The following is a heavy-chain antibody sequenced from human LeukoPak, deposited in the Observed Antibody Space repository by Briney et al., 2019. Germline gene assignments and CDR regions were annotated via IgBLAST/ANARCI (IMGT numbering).Heavy chain of an antibody. D-gene: IGHD3-22*01. CDR1: GGSISSYY. V-gene: IGHV4-4*09. Sequence: SETLSLTCTVSGGSISSYYWSWIRQPPGKGLEWIGYIYTSGSTNYNPSLKSRVTISVDTSKNQFSLKLSSVTAADTAVYYCARGWRGSSGYSDAFDIWGQGTMVTVSS. CDR3: ARGWRGSSGYSDAFDI. CDR2: IYTSGST. J-gene: IGHJ3*02.